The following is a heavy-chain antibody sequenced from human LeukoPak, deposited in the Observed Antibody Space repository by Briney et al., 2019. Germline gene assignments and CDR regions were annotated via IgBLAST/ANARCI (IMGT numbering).Heavy chain of an antibody. D-gene: IGHD2-15*01. CDR3: ARAGSGLDY. Sequence: ASVEVSCKASGGTFSSYAISWVRQAPGQGLEWMGRIIPILGIANYAQKFQGRVTITADKSTSTAYMELSSLRSEDTAVYYCARAGSGLDYWGQGTLVTVSS. CDR2: IIPILGIA. J-gene: IGHJ4*02. V-gene: IGHV1-69*04. CDR1: GGTFSSYA.